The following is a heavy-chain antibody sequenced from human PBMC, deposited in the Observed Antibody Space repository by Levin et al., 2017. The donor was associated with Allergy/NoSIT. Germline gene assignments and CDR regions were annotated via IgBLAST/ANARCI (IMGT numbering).Heavy chain of an antibody. D-gene: IGHD3-10*01. Sequence: GASVKVSCKASGYTFTCYYMHWVRQAPGQGLEWMGWINPNSGGTNYAQKFQGRVTMTRDMSISTAYMELSRLRSDDTAVYYCARSNYYGSGSYYKGVGYYYYGMDGWGQGTTVTVSS. CDR2: INPNSGGT. CDR3: ARSNYYGSGSYYKGVGYYYYGMDG. CDR1: GYTFTCYY. V-gene: IGHV1-2*02. J-gene: IGHJ6*02.